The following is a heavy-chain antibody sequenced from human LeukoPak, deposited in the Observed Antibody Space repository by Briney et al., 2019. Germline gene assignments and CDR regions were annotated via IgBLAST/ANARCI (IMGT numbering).Heavy chain of an antibody. CDR1: GFTFSNHW. D-gene: IGHD1-1*01. V-gene: IGHV3-7*01. CDR3: ARDSTKTTY. J-gene: IGHJ4*02. Sequence: GGSLRLSCAASGFTFSNHWMSWVRQAPGKGLEWVANIRQDGSDKYYVDSVKGRFTISRDNAKNSLYLQMNSLRAEDTAVYYCARDSTKTTYWGRGTLVTVSS. CDR2: IRQDGSDK.